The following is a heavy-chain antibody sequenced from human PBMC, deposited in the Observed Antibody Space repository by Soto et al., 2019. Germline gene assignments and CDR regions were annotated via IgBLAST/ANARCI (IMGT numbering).Heavy chain of an antibody. Sequence: QITLKESGPTLVKPTQTLTLTCTFSGFSLSTSGVGVGWIRQPPGKALEWLALIYWDDDKRYSPSLKSRLTITKDTSKNQVVLTMTTMDPVDTATYYCAHRPSYCSGYSCYSGFDYWGQGTLVPVSS. CDR3: AHRPSYCSGYSCYSGFDY. CDR1: GFSLSTSGVG. J-gene: IGHJ4*02. V-gene: IGHV2-5*02. CDR2: IYWDDDK. D-gene: IGHD2-15*01.